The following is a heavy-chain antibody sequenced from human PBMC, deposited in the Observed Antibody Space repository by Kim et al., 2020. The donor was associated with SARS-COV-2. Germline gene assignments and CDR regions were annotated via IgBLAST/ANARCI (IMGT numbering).Heavy chain of an antibody. J-gene: IGHJ4*02. Sequence: GGSLRLSCAASGFTFSSYAMHWVRQAPGKGLEWVAVISYDGSNKYYADSVKGRFTISRDNSKNTLYLQMNSLRAEDTAVYYCARDLAYYYDSSGYSIMYWGQGTLVTVSS. D-gene: IGHD3-22*01. CDR2: ISYDGSNK. CDR1: GFTFSSYA. CDR3: ARDLAYYYDSSGYSIMY. V-gene: IGHV3-30-3*01.